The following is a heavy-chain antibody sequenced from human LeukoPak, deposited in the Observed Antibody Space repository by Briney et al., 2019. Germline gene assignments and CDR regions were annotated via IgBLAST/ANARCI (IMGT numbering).Heavy chain of an antibody. J-gene: IGHJ3*02. CDR2: INHSGST. Sequence: SETLSLTCAVYGGSFSGYYWSWIRQPPGKGLEWIGEINHSGSTNYNPSLKSRVTISVDTSKNQFSLKLSSVTAADTAVYYCARVRPHYYDNREGAFDIWGQGTMVTVSS. CDR3: ARVRPHYYDNREGAFDI. D-gene: IGHD3-22*01. V-gene: IGHV4-34*01. CDR1: GGSFSGYY.